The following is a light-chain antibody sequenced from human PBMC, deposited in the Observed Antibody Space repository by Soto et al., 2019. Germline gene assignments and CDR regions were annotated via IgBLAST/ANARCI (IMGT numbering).Light chain of an antibody. CDR3: SSFSSGSTVVV. CDR2: DVT. J-gene: IGLJ2*01. Sequence: QSALTQPASVSGSPGQSITISCTGTSSDIGRYNYVSWYQQHPGKAPKLMIYDVTNRPSGVSDRFSGSKSGNTASLTISGLQAEDEADYHCSSFSSGSTVVVFGGGTKVTVL. V-gene: IGLV2-14*03. CDR1: SSDIGRYNY.